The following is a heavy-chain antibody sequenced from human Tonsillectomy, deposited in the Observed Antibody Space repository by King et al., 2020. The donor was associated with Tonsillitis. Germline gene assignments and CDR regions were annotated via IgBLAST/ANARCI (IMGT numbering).Heavy chain of an antibody. Sequence: MQLVQSGAEVKKPGASVKVSCKASVSIFISYGCRWWRQAPGQGLECMGCICAYNRNTNYDQRLKSGVTLTTDTSTTTAYMELRSLRSDDTAVSYCARVNRNEIVVVPAYFFDSWGQGTLVTVSS. CDR3: ARVNRNEIVVVPAYFFDS. CDR1: VSIFISYG. J-gene: IGHJ4*02. CDR2: ICAYNRNT. D-gene: IGHD2-2*01. V-gene: IGHV1-18*01.